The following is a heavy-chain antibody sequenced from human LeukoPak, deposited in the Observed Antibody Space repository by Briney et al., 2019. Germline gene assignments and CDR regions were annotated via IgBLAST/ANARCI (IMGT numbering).Heavy chain of an antibody. CDR3: ARTGDSHY. Sequence: GGSLRLSCVASGFTFSRYRMSWARQAPGRGLQWVANIKEDGSEKYYVDSVKGRFTISRDNAKNSLYLHMISLRAEDTAVYYCARTGDSHYWGQGTLVTVSS. D-gene: IGHD7-27*01. V-gene: IGHV3-7*03. CDR1: GFTFSRYR. CDR2: IKEDGSEK. J-gene: IGHJ4*02.